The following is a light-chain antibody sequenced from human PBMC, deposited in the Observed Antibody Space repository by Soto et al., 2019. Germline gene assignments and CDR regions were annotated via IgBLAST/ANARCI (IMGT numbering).Light chain of an antibody. Sequence: QSVLTQLRSVSGAADQRVTIFCTGSSTNIGAGYDVQWYQQFPGIAPKLLISGSTNRRSGVPDRFSGSESGTSASLTITGLQAEDEADYHCQSYDSSLSAKVFGGGTQLTVL. V-gene: IGLV1-40*01. CDR2: GST. CDR3: QSYDSSLSAKV. J-gene: IGLJ3*02. CDR1: STNIGAGYD.